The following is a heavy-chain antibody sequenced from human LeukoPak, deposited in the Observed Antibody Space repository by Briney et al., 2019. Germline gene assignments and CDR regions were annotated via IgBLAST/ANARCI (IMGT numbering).Heavy chain of an antibody. CDR3: VSQLGGTTFH. D-gene: IGHD1-1*01. V-gene: IGHV4-59*01. J-gene: IGHJ4*02. CDR2: VYRTGIT. CDR1: GVSLNSYY. Sequence: SETLSLTCTVSGVSLNSYYWGWIRQPPGKGLEWIGYVYRTGITNYNPSLKSRVTISLDTSKSHFSLKLSSVTAADTAVYYCVSQLGGTTFHWGQGTLVTVSS.